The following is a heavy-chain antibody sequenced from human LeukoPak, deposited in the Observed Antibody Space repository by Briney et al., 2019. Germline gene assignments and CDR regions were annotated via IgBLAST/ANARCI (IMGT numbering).Heavy chain of an antibody. CDR2: IYYSGST. CDR1: GGSLSSSSYY. Sequence: SETLSLTCTVSGGSLSSSSYYWGWIRQPPGKGLEWIGSIYYSGSTYYNPSLKSRVTISVDTSKNQFSLKLSYVTAADTAVYYCARDLLVSRAFDIWGQGTMVTVSS. CDR3: ARDLLVSRAFDI. V-gene: IGHV4-39*07. J-gene: IGHJ3*02.